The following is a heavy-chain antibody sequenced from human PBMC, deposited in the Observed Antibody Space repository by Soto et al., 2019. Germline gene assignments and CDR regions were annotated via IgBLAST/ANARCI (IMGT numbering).Heavy chain of an antibody. Sequence: SETLSLTCTVSGGSISSDYWTWIRQPPGKGLEWIGYISYSGITNSYSGITNYNPSLKGRFSFFRDNAKNVVFLQMNSLRAEDTAVYYCARDGGGERYFDWSHPRNGLDVWGQGTTVTVS. CDR1: GGSISSDY. CDR3: ARDGGGERYFDWSHPRNGLDV. V-gene: IGHV4-59*12. D-gene: IGHD3-9*01. J-gene: IGHJ6*02. CDR2: ISYSGITNSYSGIT.